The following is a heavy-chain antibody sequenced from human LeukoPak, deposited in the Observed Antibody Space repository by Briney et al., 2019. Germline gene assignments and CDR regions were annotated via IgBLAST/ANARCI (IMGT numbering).Heavy chain of an antibody. V-gene: IGHV3-23*01. D-gene: IGHD3-10*01. CDR2: ISGSGGST. CDR3: AKDTVLLWFGELFPPYFDY. CDR1: GFTFSSYA. Sequence: GGSLRPSCAAPGFTFSSYAMSWVRQAPGKGLEWVSAISGSGGSTYYADSEKGRFTISRDNSKNTLYLQMNSLRAEDTAVYYCAKDTVLLWFGELFPPYFDYWGQGTLVTVSS. J-gene: IGHJ4*02.